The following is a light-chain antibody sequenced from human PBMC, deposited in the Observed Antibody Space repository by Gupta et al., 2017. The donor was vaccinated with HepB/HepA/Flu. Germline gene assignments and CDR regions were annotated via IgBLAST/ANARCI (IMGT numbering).Light chain of an antibody. CDR2: QTN. CDR1: SGSVSTTYY. CDR3: ALDMGRGIWG. J-gene: IGLJ3*02. V-gene: IGLV8-61*01. Sequence: QTVVTQEPSFPVSRGGTVTLPCGLTSGSVSTTYYARWFQQTPAQAPRTVMYQTNTRAPGSPDRLSGYILGNKAALTNTGAQAEDECDYYCALDMGRGIWGFGGGTKVNVL.